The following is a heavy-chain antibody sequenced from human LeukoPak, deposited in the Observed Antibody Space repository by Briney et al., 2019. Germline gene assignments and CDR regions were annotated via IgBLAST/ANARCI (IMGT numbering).Heavy chain of an antibody. J-gene: IGHJ4*02. V-gene: IGHV1-2*02. CDR2: INPNDGDT. CDR3: ARANFLYCSSTTCLFDY. CDR1: GYTFTDYY. Sequence: ASVKVSCKASGYTFTDYYMHWVRQAPGQGFEWMGWINPNDGDTNYAQKFQGRVTMTRDTSISTAHIEVSRLRSDDTAVYYCARANFLYCSSTTCLFDYWGQGTLVTVSS. D-gene: IGHD2-2*01.